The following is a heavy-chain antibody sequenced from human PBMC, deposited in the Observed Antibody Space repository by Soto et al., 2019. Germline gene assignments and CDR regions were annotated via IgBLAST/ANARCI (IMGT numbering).Heavy chain of an antibody. V-gene: IGHV2-5*01. CDR3: AHHTITPATNWFDP. D-gene: IGHD2-2*01. CDR2: IYWNDDK. CDR1: GFSLTTSGVG. J-gene: IGHJ5*02. Sequence: GPTLVNPTQTVTLTCTFSGFSLTTSGVGVGWIRQPPGKALEWLALIYWNDDKRYSPSLRGRLTITKDTSKNQVVLAMTNMDPVDTATYYCAHHTITPATNWFDPWGLGTLVTVSS.